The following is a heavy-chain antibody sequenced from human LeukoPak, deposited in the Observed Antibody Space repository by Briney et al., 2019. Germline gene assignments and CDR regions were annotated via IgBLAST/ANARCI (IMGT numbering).Heavy chain of an antibody. CDR1: GFTFSNYG. V-gene: IGHV3-30*18. D-gene: IGHD3-3*01. Sequence: GGSLRLSCAASGFTFSNYGMHWVRQAPGKGLEWVAAISNDGSKIQYADSVKGRFTTSRDKSKNTLYLQMNSLRVEDTALYYCAKPMFYDFWSGLDYWGQGTLVTVSS. CDR2: ISNDGSKI. CDR3: AKPMFYDFWSGLDY. J-gene: IGHJ4*02.